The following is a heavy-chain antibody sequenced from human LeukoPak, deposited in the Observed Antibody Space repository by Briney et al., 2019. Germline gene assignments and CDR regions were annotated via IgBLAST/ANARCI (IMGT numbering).Heavy chain of an antibody. CDR3: AKDDRWLQFCC. V-gene: IGHV3-23*01. CDR1: GFTFSSHG. Sequence: PGGTLRLSCVASGFTFSSHGMNWVRQAPGKGLEWVSGIIPSGHTTYYADSVRGRFTISRDNSRSTVYLQMNSLRAEDTAVYYCAKDDRWLQFCCWGQGTLVTVSA. CDR2: IIPSGHTT. D-gene: IGHD5-24*01. J-gene: IGHJ4*02.